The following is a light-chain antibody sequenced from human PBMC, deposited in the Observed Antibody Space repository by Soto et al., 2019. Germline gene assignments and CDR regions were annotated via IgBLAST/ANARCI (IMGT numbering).Light chain of an antibody. Sequence: EIVLTQSPATLSLSPGERATLSCRASPSVTNFLAWYQQKPGQAPRLLIYGASTRATGIPARFSGSGSGTEFTLTISSLQAEDVAVYYCQEYYSTLRTFGQGTKVDIK. CDR1: PSVTNF. CDR3: QEYYSTLRT. CDR2: GAS. V-gene: IGKV3-15*01. J-gene: IGKJ1*01.